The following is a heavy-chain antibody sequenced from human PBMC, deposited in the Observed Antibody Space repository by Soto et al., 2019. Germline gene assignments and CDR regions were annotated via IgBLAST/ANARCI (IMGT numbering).Heavy chain of an antibody. J-gene: IGHJ4*02. CDR2: FFFIGTS. Sequence: PSETLSLTCTVSGGSISSSSYYWGWIRQPPGNGFYWFGFFFFIGTSYYNPSLKSRVPISVDTSKNHFSLKLSFVTAADTFVFYCARLSLDFWSGYTPLDYWGQGTLVTVSS. D-gene: IGHD3-3*01. CDR3: ARLSLDFWSGYTPLDY. CDR1: GGSISSSSYY. V-gene: IGHV4-39*01.